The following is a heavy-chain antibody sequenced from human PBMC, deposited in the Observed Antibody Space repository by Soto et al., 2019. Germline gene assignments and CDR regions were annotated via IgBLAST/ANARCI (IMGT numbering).Heavy chain of an antibody. V-gene: IGHV3-74*01. CDR3: TRGIYDYGDHAGFDF. CDR2: LNSDGSFT. D-gene: IGHD4-17*01. Sequence: EVQLVESGGGLVQPGGSLRLSCAASGFTFNTYWMQWVRQGPGKGPEWVSRLNSDGSFTSYADSVKGRFTVSRDNAKNTVYLQMNSLRVEDTAVYYCTRGIYDYGDHAGFDFWGQGTLVTVSS. J-gene: IGHJ4*02. CDR1: GFTFNTYW.